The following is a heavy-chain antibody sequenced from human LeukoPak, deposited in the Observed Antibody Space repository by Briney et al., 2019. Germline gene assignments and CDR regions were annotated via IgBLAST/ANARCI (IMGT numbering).Heavy chain of an antibody. D-gene: IGHD3-22*01. CDR3: ARDYYCDSSGYYPN. CDR2: ISSSGSTI. CDR1: GFTFSDYY. Sequence: PGGSLRLSCAASGFTFSDYYMSWLRQAPGKGLEWVSYISSSGSTIYYADSVKGRFTISRDNAKNSLYLQMNSLRAEDTAVYYCARDYYCDSSGYYPNWGQGTLVTVSS. V-gene: IGHV3-11*01. J-gene: IGHJ4*02.